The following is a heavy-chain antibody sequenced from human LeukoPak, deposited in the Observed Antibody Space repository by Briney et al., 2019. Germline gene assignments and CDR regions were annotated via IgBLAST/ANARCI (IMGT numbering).Heavy chain of an antibody. CDR3: GRDGGYSSSSGY. D-gene: IGHD6-6*01. CDR1: GYTFTGYY. J-gene: IGHJ4*02. CDR2: INAIVVGT. Sequence: ASVNVSFKASGYTFTGYYMHWVRQAPGQGLEWMGRINAIVVGTNYAQKCQGEVTMTRDTSSSKAFLERSRLRSDDTAVYYCGRDGGYSSSSGYWGQGTLVTVSS. V-gene: IGHV1-2*06.